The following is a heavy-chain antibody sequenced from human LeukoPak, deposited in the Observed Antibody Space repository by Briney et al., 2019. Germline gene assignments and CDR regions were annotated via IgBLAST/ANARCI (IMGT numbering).Heavy chain of an antibody. D-gene: IGHD1-26*01. V-gene: IGHV3-48*01. J-gene: IGHJ4*02. CDR1: GFTFSGYA. CDR2: ISGDSSQI. CDR3: VRDQGAPDY. Sequence: GGSLRLSCAASGFTFSGYAMNWVRQTPGKGLEWVSYISGDSSQIFYADSVKGRFTTSRDNAKNSLHLQMSSLRVEDTALYYCVRDQGAPDYWGQGTLLTVSS.